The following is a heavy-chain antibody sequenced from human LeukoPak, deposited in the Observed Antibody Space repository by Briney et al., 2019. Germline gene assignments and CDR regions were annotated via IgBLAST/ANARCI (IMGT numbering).Heavy chain of an antibody. CDR1: GFTFDDYA. V-gene: IGHV3-9*01. CDR3: AKDPLHCSGGSCYSGGLY. CDR2: ISWSSGSI. Sequence: GGSLRLSCAASGFTFDDYAMHWVRPAPGQGLEWVSGISWSSGSIGYADSVRGRFTISRDNAKNSLYLQMNSLRAEDTALYYCAKDPLHCSGGSCYSGGLYWGQGTLVTVSS. D-gene: IGHD2-15*01. J-gene: IGHJ4*02.